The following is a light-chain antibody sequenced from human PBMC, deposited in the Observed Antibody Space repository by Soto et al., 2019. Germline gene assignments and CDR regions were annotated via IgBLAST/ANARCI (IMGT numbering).Light chain of an antibody. CDR2: AAS. V-gene: IGKV3-15*01. J-gene: IGKJ3*01. Sequence: EIVMTQSPATLSVYPGERATLSCRASQAVSSNLAWYQHKPGQAPRLLIYAASTRAAAIPHRFSGSGSGTGFTLTITSLQSEDFAVYYCHHYNNWPFTFGPGTKVHI. CDR1: QAVSSN. CDR3: HHYNNWPFT.